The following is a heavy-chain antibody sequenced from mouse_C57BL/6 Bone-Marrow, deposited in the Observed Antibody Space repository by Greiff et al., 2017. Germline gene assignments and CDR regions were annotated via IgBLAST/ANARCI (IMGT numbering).Heavy chain of an antibody. Sequence: EVKVVESGGGLVQPGGSLKLSCAASGFTFSDYYMYWVRQTPEKRLEWVAYISNGGGSTYYPDTVKGRFTISRDNAKNTLYLQMSRLKSEDTAMYYCARHGTGAYWGQGTLVTVSA. D-gene: IGHD2-14*01. J-gene: IGHJ3*01. V-gene: IGHV5-12*01. CDR3: ARHGTGAY. CDR2: ISNGGGST. CDR1: GFTFSDYY.